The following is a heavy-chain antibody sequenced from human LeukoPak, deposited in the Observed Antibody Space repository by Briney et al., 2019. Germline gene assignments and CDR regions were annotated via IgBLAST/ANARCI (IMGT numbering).Heavy chain of an antibody. J-gene: IGHJ4*02. V-gene: IGHV3-7*01. D-gene: IGHD3-3*01. CDR1: GFTFSSYW. CDR2: IKRDGSEK. Sequence: GGSLRLSCAASGFTFSSYWMSWVRQAPGKGLEWVANIKRDGSEKYYVDSVKGRFTISRDNAKNSLYLQMNSLRAEDTAVYYCARVGAHRGYDFWSGYYYSQGSFDYWGQGTLVTVSS. CDR3: ARVGAHRGYDFWSGYYYSQGSFDY.